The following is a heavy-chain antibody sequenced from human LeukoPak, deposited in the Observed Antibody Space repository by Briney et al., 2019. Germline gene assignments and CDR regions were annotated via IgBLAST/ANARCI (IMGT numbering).Heavy chain of an antibody. CDR2: TYYRSKWYN. J-gene: IGHJ4*02. D-gene: IGHD3-22*01. Sequence: SQTLSLTCAISGDSVPSNSAAWNWIRQSPSRGLEWLGRTYYRSKWYNDYAVSVKSRITINPDTSKNQFSLQLNSVTPEDTAVYYCARTPRRHYYDSSGYSPYYFDYWGQGTLVTVSS. CDR3: ARTPRRHYYDSSGYSPYYFDY. CDR1: GDSVPSNSAA. V-gene: IGHV6-1*01.